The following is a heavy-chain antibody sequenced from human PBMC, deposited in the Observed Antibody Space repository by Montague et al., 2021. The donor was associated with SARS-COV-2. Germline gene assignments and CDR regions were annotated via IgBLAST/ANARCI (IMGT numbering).Heavy chain of an antibody. CDR3: ARTSKLRESSSGNYYYHAMDV. D-gene: IGHD3-16*01. J-gene: IGHJ6*02. Sequence: ETLSLTCNVSGGSISSSTYYWGWIRQPPGKGLEWIGNPYNGGTTYYSPSLKSRVTISVDTSKNHFSLNMASVTAADTAVYYCARTSKLRESSSGNYYYHAMDVWGQWTTVTVSS. V-gene: IGHV4-39*02. CDR2: PYNGGTT. CDR1: GGSISSSTYY.